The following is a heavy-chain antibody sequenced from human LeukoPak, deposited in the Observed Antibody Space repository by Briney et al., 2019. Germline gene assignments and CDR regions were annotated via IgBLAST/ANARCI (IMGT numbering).Heavy chain of an antibody. Sequence: PGGSLRLSCAASGFTFSSYGMHWVRQAPGKGLDWVAVISYDGSNKYYADSVKGRFTISRDNAKNSLYLQMNSLRAEDTAVYYCARGGVYSSGWYVDYWGQGTLVTVSS. CDR2: ISYDGSNK. CDR3: ARGGVYSSGWYVDY. V-gene: IGHV3-30*03. D-gene: IGHD6-19*01. CDR1: GFTFSSYG. J-gene: IGHJ4*02.